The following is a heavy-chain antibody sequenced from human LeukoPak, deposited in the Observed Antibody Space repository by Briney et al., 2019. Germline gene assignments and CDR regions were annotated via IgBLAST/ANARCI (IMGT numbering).Heavy chain of an antibody. CDR1: EFTFRSFN. CDR3: VRGPRSHRSDLTKWYFDL. J-gene: IGHJ2*01. CDR2: ISTDSKFK. V-gene: IGHV3-21*01. Sequence: AGGSLRLSCAASEFTFRSFNMVWVRQAPGKGLEWVSCISTDSKFKYYSDSVTGRVTISRDNAEYSLSLQMNSLRVDDTATYYCVRGPRSHRSDLTKWYFDLWGRGTLVSVSS.